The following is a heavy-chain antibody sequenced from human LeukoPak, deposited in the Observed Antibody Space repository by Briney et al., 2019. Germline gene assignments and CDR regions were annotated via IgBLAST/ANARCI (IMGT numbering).Heavy chain of an antibody. CDR1: GFTFSSYW. D-gene: IGHD3-22*01. CDR3: AKAGASWSSGYYSNFDY. V-gene: IGHV3-66*02. Sequence: GGSLRLSCAASGFTFSSYWMSWVRQAPGKGLEWVSVIYSGGSTYYADSVKGRFTISRDNSKNTLYLQMNSLRAEDTAVYYCAKAGASWSSGYYSNFDYWGQGTLVTVSS. CDR2: IYSGGST. J-gene: IGHJ4*02.